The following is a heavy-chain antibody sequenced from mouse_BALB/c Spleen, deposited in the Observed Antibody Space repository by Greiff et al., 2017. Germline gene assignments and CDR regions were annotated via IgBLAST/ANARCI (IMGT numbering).Heavy chain of an antibody. V-gene: IGHV3-6*02. CDR2: ISYDGSN. Sequence: EVKLQESGPGLVKPSQSLSLTCSVTGYSITSGYYWNWIRQFPGNKLEWMGYISYDGSNNYNPSLKNRISITRDTSKNQFFLKLNSVTTEDTATYYCASEEKNFDYWGQGTTLTVSS. CDR1: GYSITSGYY. CDR3: ASEEKNFDY. J-gene: IGHJ2*01.